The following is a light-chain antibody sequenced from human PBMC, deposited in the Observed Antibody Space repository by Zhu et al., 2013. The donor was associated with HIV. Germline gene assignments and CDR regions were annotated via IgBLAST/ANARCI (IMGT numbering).Light chain of an antibody. CDR2: EVS. CDR1: SSDVGSYNY. Sequence: QSALTQPASVSGSPGQSITISCTGTSSDVGSYNYVSWYQQHPGKAPKLMIYEVSKWPSGVSNRFSGSKSGNTASLTISGLQAEDEADYYCSSYTTSSTRVFGGGTKLTVL. J-gene: IGLJ2*01. CDR3: SSYTTSSTRV. V-gene: IGLV2-14*01.